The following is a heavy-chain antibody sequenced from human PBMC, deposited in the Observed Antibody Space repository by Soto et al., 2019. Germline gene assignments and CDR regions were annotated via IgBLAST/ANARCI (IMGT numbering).Heavy chain of an antibody. CDR2: IYYSGST. CDR3: ARDRITIFGVVTYYYGMDA. J-gene: IGHJ6*02. D-gene: IGHD3-3*01. V-gene: IGHV4-31*03. Sequence: TSETLSLTCTVSGGSISSGGYYWSWIRQHPGKGLEWIGYIYYSGSTYYNPSLKSRVTISVDTSKNQFSLKLSSVTAADTAVYYCARDRITIFGVVTYYYGMDAWGQGTTVTVSS. CDR1: GGSISSGGYY.